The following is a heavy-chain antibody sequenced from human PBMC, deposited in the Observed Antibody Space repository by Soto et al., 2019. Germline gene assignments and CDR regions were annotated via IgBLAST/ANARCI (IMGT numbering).Heavy chain of an antibody. Sequence: GSLRLSCAASGFTFSSYAMSWVRQAPGKGLEWVSAISGSGGSTYYADSVKGRFTISRDNSKNTLYLQMNSLRAEDTAVYYCAKDLRVYYDFWSGYGFFDYWGQGTLVTRLL. D-gene: IGHD3-3*01. CDR1: GFTFSSYA. CDR2: ISGSGGST. J-gene: IGHJ4*02. V-gene: IGHV3-23*01. CDR3: AKDLRVYYDFWSGYGFFDY.